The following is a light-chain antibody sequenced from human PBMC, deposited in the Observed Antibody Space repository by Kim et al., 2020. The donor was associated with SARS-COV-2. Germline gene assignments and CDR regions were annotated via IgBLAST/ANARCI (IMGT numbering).Light chain of an antibody. V-gene: IGLV2-14*03. CDR1: SSDVGGSNY. CDR2: DVS. CDR3: SSYTGSSTICV. J-gene: IGLJ1*01. Sequence: QSITFSCTGASSDVGGSNYVSSYQQHPGKAPKLMISDVSTRPSGVSNRFSDSKSGNTASLTISGLQAEDEADYYCSSYTGSSTICVFGTGTKVTVL.